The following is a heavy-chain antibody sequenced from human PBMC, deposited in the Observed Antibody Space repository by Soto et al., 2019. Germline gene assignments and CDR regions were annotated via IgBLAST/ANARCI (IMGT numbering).Heavy chain of an antibody. CDR3: ARDNWNSY. CDR2: VDSGGSST. CDR1: GFTFSTYW. Sequence: VGSLRLSCVASGFTFSTYWMHWVRQAPGKGLVWVSRVDSGGSSTNYADSVKGRFTISRDNAKNTLYLQMSSLRAEDTGVYYCARDNWNSYWGQGTQVTVSS. J-gene: IGHJ4*02. V-gene: IGHV3-74*01. D-gene: IGHD1-1*01.